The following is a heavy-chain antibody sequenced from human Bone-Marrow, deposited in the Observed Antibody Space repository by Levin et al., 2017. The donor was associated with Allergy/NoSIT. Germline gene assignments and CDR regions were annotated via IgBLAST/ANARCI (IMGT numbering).Heavy chain of an antibody. D-gene: IGHD2-15*01. CDR2: INPNSGGT. V-gene: IGHV1-2*06. J-gene: IGHJ4*02. CDR1: GYTFTGYY. Sequence: GESLKISCKASGYTFTGYYMHWVRQAPGQGLAWMGRINPNSGGTNYAQKFQGRVTMTRDTSISTAYMELSGLKSDDTAVFYCAKERGAGAWYYDYWGQGTLVTVSS. CDR3: AKERGAGAWYYDY.